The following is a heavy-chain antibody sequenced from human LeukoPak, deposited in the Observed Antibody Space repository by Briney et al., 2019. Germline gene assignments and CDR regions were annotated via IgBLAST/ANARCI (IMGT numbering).Heavy chain of an antibody. CDR1: GFTFSNYN. CDR2: ISSSSTNI. Sequence: TAGGSLRLSCAASGFTFSNYNMNWVRQAPGKGLEWVSYISSSSTNIYYTDSVKGRFTISRDNAKNSLYLQMNSLRAEDTAVYYCARDYTAVAGTELDFWGQGTLVTVSS. J-gene: IGHJ4*02. CDR3: ARDYTAVAGTELDF. D-gene: IGHD6-19*01. V-gene: IGHV3-21*01.